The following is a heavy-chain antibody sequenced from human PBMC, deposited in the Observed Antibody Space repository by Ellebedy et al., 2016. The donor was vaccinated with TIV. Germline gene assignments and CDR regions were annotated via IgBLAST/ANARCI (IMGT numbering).Heavy chain of an antibody. CDR3: ARDYDYVINY. J-gene: IGHJ4*02. V-gene: IGHV3-73*01. CDR1: GFTFSGSA. D-gene: IGHD3-16*01. CDR2: IRSKANSYAT. Sequence: PGGSLRLSCAASGFTFSGSAMHWVRQASGKGLEWVGRIRSKANSYATAYAASVKGRFTISRDDSKNTAYLQMNSLKTEDTAVYYCARDYDYVINYWGQGTLVTVSS.